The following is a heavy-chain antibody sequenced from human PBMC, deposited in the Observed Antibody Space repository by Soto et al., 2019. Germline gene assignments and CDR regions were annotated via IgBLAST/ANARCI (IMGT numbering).Heavy chain of an antibody. J-gene: IGHJ3*02. V-gene: IGHV5-51*01. CDR3: ATTPQTHCSSTSCYPDAFDI. D-gene: IGHD2-2*01. CDR1: GYSFTSYW. CDR2: IYPGDSDT. Sequence: GESLKISCKGSGYSFTSYWIGWVRQMPGKGLEWMGIIYPGDSDTRYSPSFQGQVTISADKSISTAYLQWSSLKASDTAMYYCATTPQTHCSSTSCYPDAFDIWGQGTMVTVSS.